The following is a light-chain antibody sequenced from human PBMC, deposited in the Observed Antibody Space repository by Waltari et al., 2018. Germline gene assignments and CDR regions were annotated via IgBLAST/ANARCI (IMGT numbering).Light chain of an antibody. CDR3: QAWDSGVAGV. CDR2: EDV. CDR1: ELAKKY. Sequence: SYDLIKSPSVSVSPGQKATNTCSGDELAKKYVCWYQQKPGQSPVLVIYEDVRRPSEIPQRFSGSNSGNTATLTISGTQPMDEADYYCQAWDSGVAGVFGTGTKVTVL. J-gene: IGLJ1*01. V-gene: IGLV3-1*01.